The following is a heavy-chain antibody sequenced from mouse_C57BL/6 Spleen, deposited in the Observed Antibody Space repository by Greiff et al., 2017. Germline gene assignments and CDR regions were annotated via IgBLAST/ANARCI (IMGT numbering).Heavy chain of an antibody. J-gene: IGHJ2*01. Sequence: VQLKESGPGLVKPSQSLSLTCSVSGYSITSGYFWNWIRQFPGNKLEWMGYISYDGSHNYNPSLKNRISFTLDPSNNQFFLKLNSATTEDTATYSCARKLRPHFDYWGQGTTLTVSS. CDR2: ISYDGSH. CDR1: GYSITSGYF. D-gene: IGHD3-2*02. V-gene: IGHV3-6*01. CDR3: ARKLRPHFDY.